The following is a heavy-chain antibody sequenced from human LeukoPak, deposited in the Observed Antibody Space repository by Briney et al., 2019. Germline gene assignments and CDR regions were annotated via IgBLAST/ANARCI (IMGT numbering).Heavy chain of an antibody. CDR3: AREMATLNWFDP. CDR2: IIPILGIA. D-gene: IGHD5-24*01. J-gene: IGHJ5*02. Sequence: SVKVSCKASGGTFSSYAISWVRQAPGQGLEWMGRIIPILGIANYTQKFQGRVTITADKSTRTAYMELSSLRSEDTAVYYCAREMATLNWFDPWGQGTLVTVSS. V-gene: IGHV1-69*04. CDR1: GGTFSSYA.